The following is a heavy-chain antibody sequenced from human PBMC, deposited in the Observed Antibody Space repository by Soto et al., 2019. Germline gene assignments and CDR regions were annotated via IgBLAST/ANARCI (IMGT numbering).Heavy chain of an antibody. Sequence: GGSLRLSCAASGFTFSSYGMHWVRQAPGKGLEWVAVIWYDGSNKYYADSVKGRFTISRDNSKNTLYLQMNSLRAEDTAVYYRKYDSSASYSQYPHFDCWGQGALVTVSS. CDR3: KYDSSASYSQYPHFDC. CDR1: GFTFSSYG. V-gene: IGHV3-30*02. J-gene: IGHJ4*02. CDR2: IWYDGSNK. D-gene: IGHD3-22*01.